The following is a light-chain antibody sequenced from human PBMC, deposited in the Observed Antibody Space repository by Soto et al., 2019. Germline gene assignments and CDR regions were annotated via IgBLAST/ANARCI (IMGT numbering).Light chain of an antibody. CDR3: QQYDSSPRT. J-gene: IGKJ1*01. CDR1: QSFTSTS. CDR2: GTS. Sequence: EIVLTQSPGTLSLSRGERATLSCRASQSFTSTSLAWYQQKPGQAPRLLISGTSRRAAGIPDRFSGSGSGTDFTLTISRLESEDIAVYYCQQYDSSPRTFGQGTRVEIK. V-gene: IGKV3-20*01.